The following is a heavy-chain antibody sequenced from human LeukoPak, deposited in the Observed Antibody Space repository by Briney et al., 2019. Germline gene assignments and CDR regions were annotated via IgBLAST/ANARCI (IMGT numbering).Heavy chain of an antibody. CDR2: ISSSGSTI. V-gene: IGHV3-11*04. Sequence: PGGSLRLSCAVSGFTFSDYYMSWIRQAPGKGLEWASYISSSGSTIYYADSVKGRFTISRDNAKNSLYLQMNSLRAEDTAVYYCASHQYSSSWTNIQYYFDYWGQGTLVTVSS. J-gene: IGHJ4*02. CDR3: ASHQYSSSWTNIQYYFDY. CDR1: GFTFSDYY. D-gene: IGHD6-13*01.